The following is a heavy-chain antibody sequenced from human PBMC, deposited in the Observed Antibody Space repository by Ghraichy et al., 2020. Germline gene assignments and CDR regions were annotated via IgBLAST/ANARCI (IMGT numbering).Heavy chain of an antibody. CDR2: ISYDGSNK. CDR3: AKPNPVWFGDRIPSYYFDY. Sequence: GGSLRLSCAASGFTFSSYGMHWVRQAPGKGLEWVAVISYDGSNKYYADSVKGRFTISRDNSKNTLYLQMNSLRAEDTAVYYCAKPNPVWFGDRIPSYYFDYWGQGTLVTVSS. D-gene: IGHD3-10*01. CDR1: GFTFSSYG. J-gene: IGHJ4*02. V-gene: IGHV3-30*18.